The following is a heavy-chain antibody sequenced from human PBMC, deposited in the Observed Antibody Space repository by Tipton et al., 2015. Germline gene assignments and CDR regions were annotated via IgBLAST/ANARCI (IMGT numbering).Heavy chain of an antibody. CDR1: GFSFSSFG. CDR3: ARDPAGVRGNRDL. V-gene: IGHV3-33*01. Sequence: SLRLSCAASGFSFSSFGMHWVRQAPGEGLEWVAAIWYDGSDKYYAESLKGRVTISRDNSKNTVSLQMNSLRAEDTAVYYCARDPAGVRGNRDLWGQGTLVSVSS. CDR2: IWYDGSDK. D-gene: IGHD4-23*01. J-gene: IGHJ4*02.